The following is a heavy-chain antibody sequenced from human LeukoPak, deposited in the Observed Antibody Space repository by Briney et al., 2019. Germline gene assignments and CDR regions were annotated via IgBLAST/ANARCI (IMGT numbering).Heavy chain of an antibody. V-gene: IGHV4-61*02. J-gene: IGHJ4*02. CDR1: GGSISSGGYY. CDR3: ARETSTAFDY. D-gene: IGHD5/OR15-5a*01. Sequence: SETLSLTCTVSGGSISSGGYYWSWIRQPAGKGLEWIGRIYTSGSTNYNPSLKSRVTMSVDTSKNQFSLKLGSVTAADTAVYYCARETSTAFDYWGQGTLVTVSS. CDR2: IYTSGST.